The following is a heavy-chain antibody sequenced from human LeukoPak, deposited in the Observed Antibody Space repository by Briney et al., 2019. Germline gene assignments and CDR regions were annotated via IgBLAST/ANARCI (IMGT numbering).Heavy chain of an antibody. Sequence: GGSLRLSCAASGFTFSGYSMNWVRQAPGKGLEWVSSISSSSSYIYYADSVKGRFTISRDNAKNSLYLQMNSLRAEDTAVYYCAKDKGCSSTSCYRPFDYWGQGTLVTVSS. V-gene: IGHV3-21*04. D-gene: IGHD2-2*01. CDR2: ISSSSSYI. CDR3: AKDKGCSSTSCYRPFDY. CDR1: GFTFSGYS. J-gene: IGHJ4*02.